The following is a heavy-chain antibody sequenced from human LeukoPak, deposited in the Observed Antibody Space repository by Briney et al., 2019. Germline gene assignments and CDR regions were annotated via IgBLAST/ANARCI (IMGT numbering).Heavy chain of an antibody. CDR3: ARVTGGGYSGYEFDY. J-gene: IGHJ4*02. CDR1: GYTFTGYY. CDR2: INPNSGGT. V-gene: IGHV1-2*02. Sequence: ASVKVSFKASGYTFTGYYMHWVRQAPGQGLEWMGWINPNSGGTNYAQKFQGRVTMTRDTSISTAYMELSRLRSDDTAVYYCARVTGGGYSGYEFDYWGQGTLVTVSS. D-gene: IGHD5-12*01.